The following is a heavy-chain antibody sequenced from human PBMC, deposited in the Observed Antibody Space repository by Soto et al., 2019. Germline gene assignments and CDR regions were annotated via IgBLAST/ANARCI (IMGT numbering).Heavy chain of an antibody. CDR3: ARPVDQPLLSFWFDP. V-gene: IGHV5-51*01. J-gene: IGHJ5*02. D-gene: IGHD2-2*01. CDR1: GYSFTSHW. Sequence: GESLKISCKGSGYSFTSHWIGWVRQMPGKGLEWMGIIYPGDSDTRYSPSFQGQVTISADKSISTAYLQWSSLKASDTGMYYCARPVDQPLLSFWFDPWGQGTQVTVSS. CDR2: IYPGDSDT.